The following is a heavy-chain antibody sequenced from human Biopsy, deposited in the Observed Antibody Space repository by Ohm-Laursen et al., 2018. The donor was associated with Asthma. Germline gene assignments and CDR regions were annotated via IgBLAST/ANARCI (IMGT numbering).Heavy chain of an antibody. CDR1: GGTFSSYA. CDR3: AREGGDYLSGYYYYYGMDV. D-gene: IGHD4-17*01. CDR2: IIPIFGTA. V-gene: IGHV1-69*13. J-gene: IGHJ6*02. Sequence: SVKVSCKTSGGTFSSYAISWVRQAPGQGLEWMGGIIPIFGTANYAQKFQGRVTITADESTSTAYMELSSLRSEDTAVYYCAREGGDYLSGYYYYYGMDVWGQGTTATVSS.